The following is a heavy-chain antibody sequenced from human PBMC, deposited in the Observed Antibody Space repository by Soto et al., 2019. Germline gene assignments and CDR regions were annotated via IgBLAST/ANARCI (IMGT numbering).Heavy chain of an antibody. V-gene: IGHV4-59*13. D-gene: IGHD3-10*01. CDR3: ARQGFGELHGLVDV. Sequence: SETLSLTCTVSGDSISSYYWSWIRQPPGKGLEWIGYIYYSGSTNYNPSLKSRVTISVDTSKSQFSLKLSSVTAADTAVYYCARQGFGELHGLVDVWGQGTTVTVSS. CDR2: IYYSGST. CDR1: GDSISSYY. J-gene: IGHJ6*02.